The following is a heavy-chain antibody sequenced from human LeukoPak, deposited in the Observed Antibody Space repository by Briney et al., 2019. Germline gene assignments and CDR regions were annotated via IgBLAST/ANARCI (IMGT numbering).Heavy chain of an antibody. D-gene: IGHD3-10*02. J-gene: IGHJ6*04. CDR3: AELGTTMIGGV. V-gene: IGHV3-48*03. CDR1: GFTLSSYE. CDR2: ISSSGSTI. Sequence: PGGSLRLSCAASGFTLSSYEINWVRQAPGKGLEWHSYISSSGSTIYYADSVKGRFTISRDNAKNSLYLQMNSLRAEDTAVYYCAELGTTMIGGVWGKGTTVTISS.